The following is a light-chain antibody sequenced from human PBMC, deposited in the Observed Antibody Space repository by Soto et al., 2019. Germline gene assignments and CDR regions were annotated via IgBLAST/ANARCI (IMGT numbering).Light chain of an antibody. Sequence: QPVLTQPASVSGSPGQSIAMSCTGSSSDVGGYDYVSWYQQHPGKAPKLMISDVSNRPSGVSNRFSGSKSGNTASLTISGLQAEDEADSYCSSYTSSSTHDFGTGTKHTAL. CDR3: SSYTSSSTHD. V-gene: IGLV2-14*01. CDR2: DVS. CDR1: SSDVGGYDY. J-gene: IGLJ1*01.